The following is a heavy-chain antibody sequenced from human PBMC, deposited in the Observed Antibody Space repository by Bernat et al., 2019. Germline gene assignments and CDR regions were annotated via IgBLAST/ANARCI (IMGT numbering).Heavy chain of an antibody. CDR1: GDSVSSNSAA. CDR2: KYYRAKWYN. D-gene: IGHD3-10*01. CDR3: ARDRIIWFGELSLDY. J-gene: IGHJ4*02. V-gene: IGHV6-1*01. Sequence: QVQLQQSGPGLVKPSQTLSLTCAISGDSVSSNSAAWNWIRQSPSRGLEWLGRKYYRAKWYNDYAVSVKSPITITPATSKNPFSLQLNSVTPEDTAVYYCARDRIIWFGELSLDYWGQGTLVTVSS.